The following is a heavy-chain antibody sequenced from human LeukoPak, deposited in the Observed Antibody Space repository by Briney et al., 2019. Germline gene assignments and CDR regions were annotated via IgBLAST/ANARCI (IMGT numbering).Heavy chain of an antibody. Sequence: GGSLRLSCAASGFTFSSCEMNWVRQAPGKGLEWVSYISSSGSTIYYADSVKGRFTISRDNAKNSLYLQMNSLRAEDTAVYYCARVPHVLRYFDWLPDGVFDYWGQGTLVTVSS. CDR3: ARVPHVLRYFDWLPDGVFDY. J-gene: IGHJ4*02. D-gene: IGHD3-9*01. CDR1: GFTFSSCE. CDR2: ISSSGSTI. V-gene: IGHV3-48*03.